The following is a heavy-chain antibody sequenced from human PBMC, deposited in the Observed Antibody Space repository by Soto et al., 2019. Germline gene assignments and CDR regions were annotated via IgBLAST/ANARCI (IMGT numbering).Heavy chain of an antibody. V-gene: IGHV1-18*01. CDR2: ISAYNGNT. Sequence: QVQLVQSGAEVKKPWASVKVSCKASGYTFTSYGISWVRQAPGQGLEWMGWISAYNGNTNYAQKLKGRVTMTTDTAKRTAYMELRRLRSDDTAVYYCARGSDLGELSFGTVGFPYYWGQGTLVTVSS. CDR1: GYTFTSYG. CDR3: ARGSDLGELSFGTVGFPYY. J-gene: IGHJ4*02. D-gene: IGHD3-16*02.